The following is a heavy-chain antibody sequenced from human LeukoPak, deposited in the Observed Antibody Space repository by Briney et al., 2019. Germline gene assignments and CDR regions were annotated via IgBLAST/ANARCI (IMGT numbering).Heavy chain of an antibody. Sequence: GGSLRLSCAASGFTFSSYAMSWVRQAPGKGLEWVSAISGSGGSTYYADSVKGRFTISRDNSKNTLYLQMNSLRAEDTAVYYCAKDPFPTYCGGDCSQGGIASDIWGQGTMVTVSS. CDR1: GFTFSSYA. J-gene: IGHJ3*02. CDR3: AKDPFPTYCGGDCSQGGIASDI. D-gene: IGHD2-21*02. V-gene: IGHV3-23*01. CDR2: ISGSGGST.